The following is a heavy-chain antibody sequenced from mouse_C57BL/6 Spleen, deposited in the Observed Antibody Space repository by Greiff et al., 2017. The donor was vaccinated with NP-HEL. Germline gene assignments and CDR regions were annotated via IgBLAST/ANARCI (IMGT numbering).Heavy chain of an antibody. Sequence: EVKLQESGGGLVKPGGSLKLSCAASGFTFSDYGMHWVRQAPEQGLEWVAYISSGSSTIYYADPVKGRFTISRDNAKNTLFLQRTSMRSEDTAMYYCAVGVGVDYWGQGTTLTVSS. CDR1: GFTFSDYG. D-gene: IGHD1-1*02. CDR3: AVGVGVDY. V-gene: IGHV5-17*01. J-gene: IGHJ2*01. CDR2: ISSGSSTI.